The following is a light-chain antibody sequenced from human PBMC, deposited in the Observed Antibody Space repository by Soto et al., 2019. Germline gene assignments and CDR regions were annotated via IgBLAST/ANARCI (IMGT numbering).Light chain of an antibody. CDR3: QKFKTAPLT. CDR2: SAS. J-gene: IGKJ5*01. V-gene: IGKV1-27*01. CDR1: QDISDY. Sequence: DIQMTQSPSSLSASVGDRATITCRASQDISDYLAWYQQKRGKVPKLLIYSASTLESGVPSRFSGSGSGTVFTLTISSLQPEDVVNYYCQKFKTAPLTFGQGTRLEIK.